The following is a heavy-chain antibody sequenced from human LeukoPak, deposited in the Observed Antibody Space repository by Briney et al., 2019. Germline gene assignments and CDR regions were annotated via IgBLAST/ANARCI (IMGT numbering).Heavy chain of an antibody. J-gene: IGHJ6*04. CDR1: GGSISSYY. V-gene: IGHV4-4*07. CDR3: ARDGGYCGGDCFVDV. CDR2: IYTSGST. D-gene: IGHD2-21*02. Sequence: PSETLSLTCSVSGGSISSYYWSWIRQPAGKGLEWIGRIYTSGSTNYNPSLKSRVTMSVDTSKNQFSLKLSSVTAADTAVYHCARDGGYCGGDCFVDVWGKGTTVTVSS.